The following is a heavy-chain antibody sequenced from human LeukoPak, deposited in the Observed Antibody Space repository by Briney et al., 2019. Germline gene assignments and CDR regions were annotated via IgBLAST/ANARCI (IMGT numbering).Heavy chain of an antibody. V-gene: IGHV4-39*07. Sequence: PSETLSLTCTVSGGSIRSSTYYWGWIRQPPGKGLEWIGSIHYSGSTYYNPSLKSRVTISVDTSKNQFSLKLSSVTAADTAVYYCARVHPDNYYYYYMDVWGKGTTVTVSS. CDR3: ARVHPDNYYYYYMDV. D-gene: IGHD3-22*01. J-gene: IGHJ6*03. CDR1: GGSIRSSTYY. CDR2: IHYSGST.